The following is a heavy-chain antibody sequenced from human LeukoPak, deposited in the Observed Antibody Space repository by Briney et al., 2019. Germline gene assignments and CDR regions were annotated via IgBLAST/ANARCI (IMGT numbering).Heavy chain of an antibody. CDR3: ARAYY. D-gene: IGHD2-21*01. Sequence: PGGSLRLSCAASGFTFRNSWMSWVRQAPGKGLEWVANIKQEGSERDYVDSVKGRFTISRDNAESSLYVQMNSLRAENTAVYYCARAYYWGQGTLVSVSS. J-gene: IGHJ4*02. CDR1: GFTFRNSW. V-gene: IGHV3-7*01. CDR2: IKQEGSER.